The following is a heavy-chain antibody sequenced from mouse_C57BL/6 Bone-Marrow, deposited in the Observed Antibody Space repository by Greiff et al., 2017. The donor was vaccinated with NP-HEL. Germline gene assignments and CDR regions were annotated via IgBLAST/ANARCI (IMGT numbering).Heavy chain of an antibody. CDR2: IYPRSGNT. D-gene: IGHD1-1*01. CDR3: ASREIYYYGSRYFDV. V-gene: IGHV1-81*01. J-gene: IGHJ1*03. Sequence: QVQLQQSGAELARPGASVKLSCKASGYTFTSYGISWVKQRTGQGLEWIGEIYPRSGNTYYNEKFKGKATLTADKSSSTAYIELRSLTSEDSAVYFCASREIYYYGSRYFDVWGTGTTVTVSS. CDR1: GYTFTSYG.